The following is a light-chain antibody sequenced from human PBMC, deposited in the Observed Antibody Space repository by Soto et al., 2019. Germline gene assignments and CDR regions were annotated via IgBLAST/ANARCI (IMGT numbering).Light chain of an antibody. CDR3: SSYAGSNRVV. V-gene: IGLV2-8*01. CDR2: EVN. Sequence: QSPLTQPPSASGSPGQSVTISCTGTSSDVGGYNYVSWYQQHPGKAPKLIIYEVNKRPSGVPARFSGSKSGNTASLTVSGLQAEDEADYYCSSYAGSNRVVFGGGTKLTVL. CDR1: SSDVGGYNY. J-gene: IGLJ2*01.